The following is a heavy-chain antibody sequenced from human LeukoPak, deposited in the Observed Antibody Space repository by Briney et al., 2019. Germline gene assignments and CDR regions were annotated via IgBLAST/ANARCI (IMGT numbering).Heavy chain of an antibody. J-gene: IGHJ4*02. CDR2: IFNSGTST. CDR3: AKDMYGDFGGVDY. V-gene: IGHV3-23*01. Sequence: GGSLRLSCAASGFTFSTYAMTWVRQAPGKGLEWVSVIFNSGTSTYYADSVKGRFTISRDNSKNTLHLQMSSLRAEDTAVCYCAKDMYGDFGGVDYWGQGTLVTVSS. CDR1: GFTFSTYA. D-gene: IGHD4-17*01.